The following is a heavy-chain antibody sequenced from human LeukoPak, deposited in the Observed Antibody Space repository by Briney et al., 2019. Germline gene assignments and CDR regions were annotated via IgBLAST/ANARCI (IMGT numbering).Heavy chain of an antibody. CDR1: GGSISSSSYY. CDR2: IYYSGST. D-gene: IGHD6-6*01. J-gene: IGHJ4*02. V-gene: IGHV4-39*07. CDR3: ATPARGPGIDY. Sequence: SETLSLTCTVSGGSISSSSYYWGWIRQPPGKGLEWIGSIYYSGSTYYNPSLKSRVTISVDTSKNQFSLKLSSVTAADTAVYYCATPARGPGIDYWGQGTLVAVSS.